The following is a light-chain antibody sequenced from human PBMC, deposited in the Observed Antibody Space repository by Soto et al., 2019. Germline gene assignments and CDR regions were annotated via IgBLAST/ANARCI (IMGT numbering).Light chain of an antibody. CDR1: QSISNW. Sequence: DIQMTQSPSTLSASVGDRVTITCRASQSISNWLAWYQQKPGKAPKLLIYKASSLESGVPSRFSGSGSGTEFTLTISSLQPDDFAPYYCQQYNSGGFTFGPGTKVDIK. CDR3: QQYNSGGFT. V-gene: IGKV1-5*03. J-gene: IGKJ3*01. CDR2: KAS.